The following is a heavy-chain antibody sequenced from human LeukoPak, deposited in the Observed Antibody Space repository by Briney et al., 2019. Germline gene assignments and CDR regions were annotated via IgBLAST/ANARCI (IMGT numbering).Heavy chain of an antibody. V-gene: IGHV1-46*01. D-gene: IGHD2-2*01. CDR3: ARDTPSSDCSSTSCSQGEYYYYYYGMDV. Sequence: GASVKLSCKASGYTFTSYYMHWVRQAPGQGLDWMGIINPNCSSTSYAHKFQGRVTMTRDTSTSTVYMELSSLRAEDTAVYYCARDTPSSDCSSTSCSQGEYYYYYYGMDVWGQGTTVTVSS. CDR2: INPNCSST. J-gene: IGHJ6*02. CDR1: GYTFTSYY.